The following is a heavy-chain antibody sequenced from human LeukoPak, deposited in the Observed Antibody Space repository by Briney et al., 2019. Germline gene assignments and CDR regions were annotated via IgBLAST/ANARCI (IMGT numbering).Heavy chain of an antibody. D-gene: IGHD3-10*01. CDR3: ARDQKYGSGSYRLDP. Sequence: TGGSLRLSCAASGFTFSDYYMSWIRPAPGKGRVWVSYISSSGSTIYYADSVKGRFTISRDNAKNSLYLQMNSLRAEDTAVYYCARDQKYGSGSYRLDPWGQGTLVTVSS. CDR1: GFTFSDYY. CDR2: ISSSGSTI. J-gene: IGHJ5*02. V-gene: IGHV3-11*01.